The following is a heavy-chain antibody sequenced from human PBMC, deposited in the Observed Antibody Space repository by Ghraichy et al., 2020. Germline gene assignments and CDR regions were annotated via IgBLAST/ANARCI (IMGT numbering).Heavy chain of an antibody. J-gene: IGHJ6*02. V-gene: IGHV4-59*01. CDR3: ARDPSVTTVNYYDGMDV. CDR2: IYFNGSA. D-gene: IGHD4-17*01. Sequence: SETLSLTCTVTGYSITNFYWCWILRQSPKELVWIGDIYFNGSATYNPLLMSRVTISEDTSKNQFSLRLNSVTAADTAVYYCARDPSVTTVNYYDGMDVWLQRPTGT. CDR1: GYSITNFY.